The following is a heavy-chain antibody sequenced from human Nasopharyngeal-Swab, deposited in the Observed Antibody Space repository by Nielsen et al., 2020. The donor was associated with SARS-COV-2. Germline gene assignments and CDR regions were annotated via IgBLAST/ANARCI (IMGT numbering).Heavy chain of an antibody. J-gene: IGHJ5*02. Sequence: GESLKISCAASGFTFSSYGMHWVRQAPGKGLEWVAVIWYDGSNKYYADSVKGRFTIPRDNAKNSLYLQMNSLRAEDTAVYYCARDPIGYSSSSWWFDPWGQGTLVTVSS. D-gene: IGHD6-13*01. CDR1: GFTFSSYG. CDR3: ARDPIGYSSSSWWFDP. V-gene: IGHV3-33*01. CDR2: IWYDGSNK.